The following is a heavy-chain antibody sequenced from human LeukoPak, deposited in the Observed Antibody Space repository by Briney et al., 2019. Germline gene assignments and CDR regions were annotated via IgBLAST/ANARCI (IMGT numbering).Heavy chain of an antibody. CDR2: ISWNSGSI. CDR1: GFTFDDYA. J-gene: IGHJ4*02. D-gene: IGHD3-22*01. CDR3: AKGDYYDSSGFLDY. Sequence: PGRSLRLSCAASGFTFDDYAMHWVRQAPGKGLEWVSGISWNSGSIGYADSVKGRFTISRDNAKNSLYLQMNSLRAEDMALYYCAKGDYYDSSGFLDYWGQGTLVTVSS. V-gene: IGHV3-9*03.